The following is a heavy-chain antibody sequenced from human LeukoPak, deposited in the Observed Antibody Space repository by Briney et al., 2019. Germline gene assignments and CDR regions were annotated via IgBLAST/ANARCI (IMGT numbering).Heavy chain of an antibody. Sequence: SETLSLTCTVPGGSISSGDYYWSWIRQPPGKGLEWIGYIYYSGSTYYNPSLKSRVTISVDTSKNQFSLKLSSVTAADTAVYYCARGGYYDSSGYFDYWGQGTLVTVSS. CDR3: ARGGYYDSSGYFDY. CDR1: GGSISSGDYY. J-gene: IGHJ4*02. V-gene: IGHV4-30-4*08. CDR2: IYYSGST. D-gene: IGHD3-22*01.